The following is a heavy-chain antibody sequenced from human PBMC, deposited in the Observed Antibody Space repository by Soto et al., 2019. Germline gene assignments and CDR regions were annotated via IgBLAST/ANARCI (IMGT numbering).Heavy chain of an antibody. Sequence: ASVKVSCKASGYTFTSYAMHLVRQAPGQRLEWMGWINAGNGNTKYSQKFKGRVTITRDTSASTAYMALSSLRSEDTAVYYCARDSKVYAIAAFDIWGQGTMVTVSS. J-gene: IGHJ3*02. CDR1: GYTFTSYA. CDR3: ARDSKVYAIAAFDI. V-gene: IGHV1-3*01. D-gene: IGHD2-8*01. CDR2: INAGNGNT.